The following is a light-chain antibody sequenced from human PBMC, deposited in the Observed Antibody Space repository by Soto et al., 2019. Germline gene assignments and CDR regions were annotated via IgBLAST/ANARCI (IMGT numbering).Light chain of an antibody. Sequence: EIVLTQSPGTLCLSPGETATLSCRASQSVSSTYLAWYQQKPGQAPRLLIYGASSRATGIPDRFSGRGAGTDFTLTIGRLEPEDFAVYYCHQRQSWPRTFGQGTKVDIK. J-gene: IGKJ1*01. CDR1: QSVSSTY. CDR3: HQRQSWPRT. CDR2: GAS. V-gene: IGKV3-20*01.